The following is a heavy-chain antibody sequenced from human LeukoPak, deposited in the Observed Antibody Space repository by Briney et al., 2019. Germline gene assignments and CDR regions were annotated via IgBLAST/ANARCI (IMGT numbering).Heavy chain of an antibody. CDR1: GFTFSSYG. V-gene: IGHV3-33*01. CDR3: AREVSSSSWALPYYYYYGMDA. Sequence: GGSLRLSCAASGFTFSSYGMHWVRQAPGKGLEWVAVIWYDGSNKYYADSVKGRFTISRDNSKNTLYLQMNSLRAEDTAVYYCAREVSSSSWALPYYYYYGMDAWGQGTTVTVSS. D-gene: IGHD6-13*01. J-gene: IGHJ6*02. CDR2: IWYDGSNK.